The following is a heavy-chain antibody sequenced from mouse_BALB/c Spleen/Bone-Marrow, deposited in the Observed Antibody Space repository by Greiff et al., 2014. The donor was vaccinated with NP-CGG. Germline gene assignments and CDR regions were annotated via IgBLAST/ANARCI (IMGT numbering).Heavy chain of an antibody. V-gene: IGHV5-17*02. CDR1: GFTFSSFG. J-gene: IGHJ2*01. D-gene: IGHD1-1*01. Sequence: DVHLVESGGGLVQPGGSRKLSCAASGFTFSSFGMHWVSQAPEKGLEWVAYISSGSSTIYYADTVKGRFTISRDNPKNTLFLQMTSLRSEDTAMYYCARLRRYYGYFDYWGQGTTLTVSS. CDR3: ARLRRYYGYFDY. CDR2: ISSGSSTI.